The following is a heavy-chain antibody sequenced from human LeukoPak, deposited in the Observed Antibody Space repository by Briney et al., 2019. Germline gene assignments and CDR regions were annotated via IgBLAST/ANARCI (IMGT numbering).Heavy chain of an antibody. V-gene: IGHV3-9*01. CDR1: GFTFDDYA. D-gene: IGHD1-26*01. CDR3: ARDWKGRYYVMGPPYGWLDP. J-gene: IGHJ5*02. Sequence: GGSLRLSCAASGFTFDDYAMHWVRQAPGKGLEWVSGISWNSGSIGYADSVKGRFTISRDNAKNSLYLQMNSLRAEDTAVYYCARDWKGRYYVMGPPYGWLDPWGQGTLVTVSS. CDR2: ISWNSGSI.